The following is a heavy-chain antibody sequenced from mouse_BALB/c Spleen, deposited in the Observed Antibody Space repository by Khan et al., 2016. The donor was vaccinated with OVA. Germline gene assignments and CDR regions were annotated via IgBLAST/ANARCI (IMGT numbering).Heavy chain of an antibody. CDR3: ASGYGYGWYFDV. Sequence: QVQLKESGPELKKPGETVRISCKASGYTFTTAGMQWVQKMPGKGLKWIGWINTHSGVPKYAEDFKGRFAFSLETSASTAYLQITNLKNEDTATYFCASGYGYGWYFDVWGAGTSVTGSS. D-gene: IGHD2-2*01. CDR2: INTHSGVP. V-gene: IGHV9-4*02. J-gene: IGHJ1*01. CDR1: GYTFTTAG.